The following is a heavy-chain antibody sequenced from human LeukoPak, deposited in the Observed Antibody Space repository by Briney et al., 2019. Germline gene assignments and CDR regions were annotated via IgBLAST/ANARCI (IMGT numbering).Heavy chain of an antibody. J-gene: IGHJ5*02. CDR1: GFTFSSYE. Sequence: PGGSLRLSCAASGFTFSSYEMNWVRQAPGKGLEWVSYISSSSSTIYYADSVKGRFTISRDNAKNSLYLQMNSLRAEDTAVYYCARAVDLDWFDPWGQGTLVTVSS. CDR3: ARAVDLDWFDP. V-gene: IGHV3-48*01. D-gene: IGHD4-23*01. CDR2: ISSSSSTI.